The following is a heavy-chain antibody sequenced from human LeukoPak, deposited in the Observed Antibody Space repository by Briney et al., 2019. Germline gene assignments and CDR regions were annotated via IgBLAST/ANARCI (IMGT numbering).Heavy chain of an antibody. CDR3: AKDVGVAAAEDYYYGMDV. J-gene: IGHJ6*02. CDR2: ISSDGNT. Sequence: GGSLRLSCAASGFIVSSNSMSWVRQAPAKGLEWVSLISSDGNTYYADSVKGRFTISRDNSKNTLYLQMNSLRAEDTAVYYCAKDVGVAAAEDYYYGMDVWGQGTTVTVSS. CDR1: GFIVSSNS. V-gene: IGHV3-53*01. D-gene: IGHD6-13*01.